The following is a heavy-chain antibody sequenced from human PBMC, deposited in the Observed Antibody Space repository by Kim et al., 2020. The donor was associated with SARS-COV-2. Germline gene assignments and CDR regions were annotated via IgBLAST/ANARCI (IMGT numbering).Heavy chain of an antibody. Sequence: GGSLRLSCAASGFTFSSYWMSWVRQAPGKGLEWVANIKQDGSEKYYVDSVKGRFTISRDNAKNSLYLQMNSLRAEDTAVYYCARDYYDSSGYFPSAEYFQHWGQGTLVTVSS. CDR3: ARDYYDSSGYFPSAEYFQH. CDR2: IKQDGSEK. D-gene: IGHD3-22*01. J-gene: IGHJ1*01. V-gene: IGHV3-7*01. CDR1: GFTFSSYW.